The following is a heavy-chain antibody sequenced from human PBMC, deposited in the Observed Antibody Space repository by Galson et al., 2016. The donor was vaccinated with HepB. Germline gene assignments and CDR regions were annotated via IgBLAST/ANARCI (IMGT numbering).Heavy chain of an antibody. V-gene: IGHV3-48*04. CDR3: AREGTGGFDI. CDR1: GFTFSSYG. D-gene: IGHD2-15*01. CDR2: IGGHTSST. Sequence: SLRLSCAASGFTFSSYGMNWVRQAPGRGLEWIAYIGGHTSSTFYADSVKGRFTISRDNAKNSLYLQMNSLRAEDTAVYYCAREGTGGFDIWGQGTMVTVSS. J-gene: IGHJ3*02.